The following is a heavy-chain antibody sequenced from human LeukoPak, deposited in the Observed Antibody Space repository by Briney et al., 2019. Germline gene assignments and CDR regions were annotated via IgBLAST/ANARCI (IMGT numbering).Heavy chain of an antibody. D-gene: IGHD4-23*01. V-gene: IGHV1-46*01. CDR3: ARDPTTVVTRVGFVLNWFDP. J-gene: IGHJ5*02. CDR1: GYTFTSYY. CDR2: INPSGGST. Sequence: ASVKVSCKASGYTFTSYYMHWVRQAPGQGLEWMGIINPSGGSTSYAQKFQGRVTMTRDMSTSTVYMELSSLRSEDTAVYDCARDPTTVVTRVGFVLNWFDPWGQGTLVTVSS.